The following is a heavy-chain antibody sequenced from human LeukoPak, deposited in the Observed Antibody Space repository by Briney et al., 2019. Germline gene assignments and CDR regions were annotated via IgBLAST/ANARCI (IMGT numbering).Heavy chain of an antibody. J-gene: IGHJ4*02. D-gene: IGHD2-2*01. CDR1: GFTFSSYA. CDR2: ISGSGGST. Sequence: GGSLRLSCAASGFTFSSYAMSWVRQAPGKGLEWVSAISGSGGSTYYADSVKGRFTISRDNSKNTLYLQMNSLRAEDTAVYYCAKDVGYCNSASCQRYFDFWGQGTRVTVSS. CDR3: AKDVGYCNSASCQRYFDF. V-gene: IGHV3-23*01.